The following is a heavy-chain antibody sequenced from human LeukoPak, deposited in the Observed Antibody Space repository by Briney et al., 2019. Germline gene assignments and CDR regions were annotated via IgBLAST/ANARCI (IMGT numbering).Heavy chain of an antibody. CDR3: ARLIRGSTMFFDY. Sequence: GGSLRLSCAASGFTFSSYAMSWVRQAPGKGLEWVANIKQDGSEKYYVDSVKGRFTISRDNAKNSLYLQMNSLRAEDTAVYYCARLIRGSTMFFDYWGQGTLVTVSS. J-gene: IGHJ4*02. CDR1: GFTFSSYA. D-gene: IGHD2-2*01. CDR2: IKQDGSEK. V-gene: IGHV3-7*01.